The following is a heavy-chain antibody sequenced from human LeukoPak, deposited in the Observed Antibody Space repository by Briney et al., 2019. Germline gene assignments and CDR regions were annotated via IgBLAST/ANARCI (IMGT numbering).Heavy chain of an antibody. V-gene: IGHV3-15*01. CDR2: IKSKTDGGTT. J-gene: IGHJ4*02. CDR3: TTDPGSSWYFFYGRDPDY. CDR1: GFTFSNVW. Sequence: GGSLRLSCAASGFTFSNVWMSWVRQAPGKGLEWVGRIKSKTDGGTTDYAAPVKGRFTISRDDSKNTLYLQMNSLKTEDTAVYYCTTDPGSSWYFFYGRDPDYWGQGTLVTVSS. D-gene: IGHD6-13*01.